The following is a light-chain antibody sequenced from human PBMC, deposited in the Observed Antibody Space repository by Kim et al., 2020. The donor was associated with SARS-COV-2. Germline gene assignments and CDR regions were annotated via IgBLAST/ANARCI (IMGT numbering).Light chain of an antibody. J-gene: IGKJ4*01. CDR2: GVS. CDR1: QSVTRRY. CDR3: QQYESVPFT. Sequence: PGERATLSCRASQSVTRRYLAWYQQKXGQAPRLLMNGVSSRATGIPDRFSGSGSGTDFTLSISRLEPEDFAVYYCQQYESVPFTFGGGTKV. V-gene: IGKV3-20*01.